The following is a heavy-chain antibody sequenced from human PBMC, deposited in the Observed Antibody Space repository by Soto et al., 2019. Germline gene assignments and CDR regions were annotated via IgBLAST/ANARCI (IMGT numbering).Heavy chain of an antibody. CDR1: GFTFDTYW. V-gene: IGHV3-74*01. CDR3: ARLSGDHSAFFSYGMDA. Sequence: PVGSLRLSCAASGFTFDTYWMNWVRQAPGKGPEWLSGINSDGTISSYADSVKGRFTISRDNARNTLSLQMNSLRADDTAVYHCARLSGDHSAFFSYGMDAWGQGTTVTVSS. J-gene: IGHJ6*02. D-gene: IGHD2-21*01. CDR2: INSDGTIS.